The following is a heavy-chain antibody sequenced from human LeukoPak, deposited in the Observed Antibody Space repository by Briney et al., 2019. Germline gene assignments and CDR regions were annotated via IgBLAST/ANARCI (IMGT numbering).Heavy chain of an antibody. CDR1: GYTLTELS. D-gene: IGHD3-10*01. CDR3: ATALWFGPLMDY. V-gene: IGHV1-24*01. J-gene: IGHJ4*02. CDR2: FDPEDGET. Sequence: ASVKVSCKVSGYTLTELSMHWVRQAPGKGLEWMGGFDPEDGETIYAQKFQGRVTMTEDTSTDTAYMELSSLRSEDTAVYYCATALWFGPLMDYWGQGTLVTVSS.